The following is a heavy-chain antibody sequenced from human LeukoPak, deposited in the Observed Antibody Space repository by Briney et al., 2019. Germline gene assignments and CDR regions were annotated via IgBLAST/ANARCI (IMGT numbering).Heavy chain of an antibody. Sequence: ASVKISCKVSGYTFTDYYMHWVQQAPGKGLEWIGLVDPEDGETIYAEKFQGRVTITADTSTDTAYMELSSLRSEDTAVYYCATDPTMIPEDYWGQGTLVTVSS. CDR2: VDPEDGET. CDR1: GYTFTDYY. CDR3: ATDPTMIPEDY. J-gene: IGHJ4*02. D-gene: IGHD3-22*01. V-gene: IGHV1-69-2*01.